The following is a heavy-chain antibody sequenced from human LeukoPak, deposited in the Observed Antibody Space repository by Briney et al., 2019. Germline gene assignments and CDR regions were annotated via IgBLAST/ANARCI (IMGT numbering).Heavy chain of an antibody. D-gene: IGHD1-26*01. Sequence: SETLSLTXTVSGGSISSYYWSWIRQPPGKGLEWIGYIYYSGSTNYNPSLKSRVTISVDTSKNQFSLKLSSVTAADTAVYYCARAGSYRGYFDYWGQGTLVTVSS. V-gene: IGHV4-59*01. CDR1: GGSISSYY. CDR3: ARAGSYRGYFDY. J-gene: IGHJ4*02. CDR2: IYYSGST.